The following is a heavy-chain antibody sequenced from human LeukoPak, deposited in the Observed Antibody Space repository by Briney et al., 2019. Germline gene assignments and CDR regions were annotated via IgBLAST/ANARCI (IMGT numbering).Heavy chain of an antibody. CDR1: GFTFSIYT. CDR2: INYNGDNK. CDR3: AKDGHCPGALCPTQIAVAGYNDN. D-gene: IGHD6-19*01. Sequence: PGGSLRLSCAPSGFTFSIYTMNWVRQAPGNGLEWVSIINYNGDNKYYADSVQGRFTISRDNSKNTVYLQMNSLRAEDTAIYYCAKDGHCPGALCPTQIAVAGYNDNWGQGTLVTVSS. V-gene: IGHV3-23*01. J-gene: IGHJ4*02.